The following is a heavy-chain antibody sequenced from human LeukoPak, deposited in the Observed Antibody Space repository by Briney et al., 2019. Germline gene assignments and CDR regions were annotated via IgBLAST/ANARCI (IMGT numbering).Heavy chain of an antibody. CDR2: ISDDGSNK. D-gene: IGHD4-23*01. CDR3: ARDMPPYGGNRYYYYYGMDV. J-gene: IGHJ6*02. V-gene: IGHV3-30-3*01. Sequence: GGSLRLSCAASGFTFSSYAMHWVRQAPGKGLEWVAVISDDGSNKYYADFVKGRFTISRDNSKNTLYLQMNSLRAEDTAVYYCARDMPPYGGNRYYYYYGMDVWGQGTTVTVSS. CDR1: GFTFSSYA.